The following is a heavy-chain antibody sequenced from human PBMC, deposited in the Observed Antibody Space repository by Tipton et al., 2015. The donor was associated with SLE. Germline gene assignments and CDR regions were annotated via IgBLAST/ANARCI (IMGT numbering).Heavy chain of an antibody. CDR2: IYTTAGSA. D-gene: IGHD6-13*01. CDR3: ATEGPDVGYSSLTPVRAFDI. CDR1: GASISSSTYY. V-gene: IGHV4-61*09. J-gene: IGHJ3*02. Sequence: GASISSSTYYWSWIRQPAGRGLEWIGHIYTTAGSATYSPSLRSRVTISVDTSQNLFSLRLTSVTAADTGVYYCATEGPDVGYSSLTPVRAFDIWGRGTLVTVSS.